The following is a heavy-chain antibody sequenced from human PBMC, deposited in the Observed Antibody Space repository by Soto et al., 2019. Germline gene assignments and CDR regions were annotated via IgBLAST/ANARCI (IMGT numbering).Heavy chain of an antibody. CDR1: GFTFSSYA. D-gene: IGHD6-13*01. CDR3: AKDTRPAADPYYFDY. CDR2: ISGSGGST. V-gene: IGHV3-23*01. J-gene: IGHJ4*02. Sequence: GGSLRLSCAASGFTFSSYAMRWVRQAPGKGLEWVSAISGSGGSTYYADSVKGRFTISRDNSKNTLYLQMNSLRAEDTAVYYCAKDTRPAADPYYFDYWGQGTLVTVSS.